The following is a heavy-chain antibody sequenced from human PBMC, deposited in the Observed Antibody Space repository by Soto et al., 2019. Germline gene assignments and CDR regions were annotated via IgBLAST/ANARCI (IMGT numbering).Heavy chain of an antibody. J-gene: IGHJ5*02. CDR3: ARGDYGGNSSPCWFDP. CDR2: IYYSGST. Sequence: SETLCLTCTVAGGSISSSSYYLGWLRQPPGKGLEWIGSIYYSGSTYYNPSLKSRVTISVDTSKNQFSLKLSSVTAADTAVYYCARGDYGGNSSPCWFDPWGQGTLVTVSS. CDR1: GGSISSSSYY. V-gene: IGHV4-39*07. D-gene: IGHD4-17*01.